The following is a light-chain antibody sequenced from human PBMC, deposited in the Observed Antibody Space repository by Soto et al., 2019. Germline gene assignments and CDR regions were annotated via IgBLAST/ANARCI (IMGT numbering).Light chain of an antibody. Sequence: EIVRTQFPATLAVSPGERATLSCRAIQSVSSSYLAWYQQKPGQAPRLLIYGASSRATGIPDRFSGSGSGTDFTLTISRLEPEDFAVYYCQQYGSSPWTFGQGTKVDIK. CDR2: GAS. J-gene: IGKJ1*01. V-gene: IGKV3-20*01. CDR1: QSVSSSY. CDR3: QQYGSSPWT.